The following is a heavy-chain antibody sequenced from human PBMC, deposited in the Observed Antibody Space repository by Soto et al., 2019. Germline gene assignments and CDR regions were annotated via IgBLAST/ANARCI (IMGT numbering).Heavy chain of an antibody. CDR1: KFSLTNYW. Sequence: GGSLRLSCAASKFSLTNYWMNWVRQAPGKGLEWVANIKQDGSEKYYVDSVKGRFIISRDNAKNSLYLQMNSLRVEDTAVYYCARDRRAYYDFWSGYSGAFDIWGQGTMVTVS. D-gene: IGHD3-3*01. V-gene: IGHV3-7*01. CDR3: ARDRRAYYDFWSGYSGAFDI. CDR2: IKQDGSEK. J-gene: IGHJ3*02.